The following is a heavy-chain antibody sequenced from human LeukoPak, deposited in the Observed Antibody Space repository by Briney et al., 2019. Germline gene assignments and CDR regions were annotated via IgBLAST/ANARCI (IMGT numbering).Heavy chain of an antibody. CDR1: GYTFTDYY. Sequence: ASVKVSCKVSGYTFTDYYMHWVQRAPGKGLEWMGLVDPEDGETIYAEKFQGRVTIPADTSTGTAYMELSSLRSEDTAVYYCATVPDSGSYSEGAYWGQGTLVTVSS. V-gene: IGHV1-69-2*01. CDR3: ATVPDSGSYSEGAY. D-gene: IGHD1-26*01. J-gene: IGHJ4*02. CDR2: VDPEDGET.